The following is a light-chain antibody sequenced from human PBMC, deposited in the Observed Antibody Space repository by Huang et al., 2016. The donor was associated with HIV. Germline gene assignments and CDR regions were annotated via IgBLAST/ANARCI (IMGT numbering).Light chain of an antibody. J-gene: IGKJ4*01. CDR1: QSVSRSY. CDR3: QQYGSAF. V-gene: IGKV3-20*01. CDR2: GAS. Sequence: EIVLTQSPGTLSLSPGERATLSCRASQSVSRSYLAWYQQKPGQAPRLLIYGASNRATGIPDRFSGSGSGTDFTLTISRLEPEDFAVYYCQQYGSAFFGGGTKVEIK.